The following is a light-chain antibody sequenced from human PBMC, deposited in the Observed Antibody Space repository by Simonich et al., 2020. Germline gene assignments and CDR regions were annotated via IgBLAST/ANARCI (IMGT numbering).Light chain of an antibody. J-gene: IGLJ3*02. CDR2: GKN. Sequence: SSELTQDPAVSVALGQTVRITCQGDSLRSYYASWYPQKPGQAPVLVIYGKNNRPSGIPDRFSGSSSGNKASLTITGAQAEDEADYYCNSRDSSGNHLVFGGGTKLTVL. V-gene: IGLV3-19*01. CDR3: NSRDSSGNHLV. CDR1: SLRSYY.